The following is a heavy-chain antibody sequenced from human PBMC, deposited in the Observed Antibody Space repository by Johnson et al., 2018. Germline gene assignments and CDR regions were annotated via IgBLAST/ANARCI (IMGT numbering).Heavy chain of an antibody. V-gene: IGHV3-30-3*01. CDR3: ATAEAFDI. CDR2: IPYGGSNK. J-gene: IGHJ3*02. CDR1: GFSFSSYA. Sequence: QVQLVESGGGVVQPGRSLRLSWAASGFSFSSYAMHWVRQAPGKGQEWVAVIPYGGSNKYYADAGKGRFTISRDNSKNTQYLQMNSLRAADTAVDYGATAEAFDICGQGTMVTVSS.